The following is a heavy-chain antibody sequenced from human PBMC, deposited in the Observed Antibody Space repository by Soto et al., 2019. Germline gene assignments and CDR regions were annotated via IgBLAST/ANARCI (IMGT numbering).Heavy chain of an antibody. CDR1: GFTLSAYW. CDR3: ARDVSPGSSSLYLDAFDI. D-gene: IGHD6-13*01. Sequence: EVHLEESGGDLVQPGGSLRLSCAASGFTLSAYWMTWVRQAPGKGLEWVANINRDGSKKSYLDSVRGRFTISRDNVGNSLYLQMDSLRADDTALYYCARDVSPGSSSLYLDAFDIWGQGKMVTVSS. V-gene: IGHV3-7*05. J-gene: IGHJ3*02. CDR2: INRDGSKK.